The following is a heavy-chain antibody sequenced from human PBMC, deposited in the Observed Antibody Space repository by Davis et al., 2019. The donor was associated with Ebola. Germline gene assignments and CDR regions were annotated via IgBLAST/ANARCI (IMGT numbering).Heavy chain of an antibody. J-gene: IGHJ4*02. CDR2: ISYDGSNK. CDR3: AKVALVVYAPEY. D-gene: IGHD2-8*02. CDR1: GFTFSSYA. V-gene: IGHV3-30*04. Sequence: SLRLSCAASGFTFSSYAMHWVRQAPGKGLEWVAVISYDGSNKYYADSVKGRFTISRDNSKNTLYLQMNSLRAEDTAVYYCAKVALVVYAPEYWGQGTLVTVSS.